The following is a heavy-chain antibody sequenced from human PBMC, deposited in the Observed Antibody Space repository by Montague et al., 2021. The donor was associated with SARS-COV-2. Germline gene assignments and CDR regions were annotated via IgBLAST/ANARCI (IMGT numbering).Heavy chain of an antibody. Sequence: SETLSLTCTVSGASVGSSYWGWIRQPPGKGLEWVGYFYMVESTDYNPSLKSRATISRDTSKNQFSLKVRSVTAADTAVYYCVRETMTAVAFDIGGQGTRVTASS. D-gene: IGHD2-2*01. CDR2: FYMVEST. V-gene: IGHV4-59*02. J-gene: IGHJ3*02. CDR1: GASVGSSY. CDR3: VRETMTAVAFDI.